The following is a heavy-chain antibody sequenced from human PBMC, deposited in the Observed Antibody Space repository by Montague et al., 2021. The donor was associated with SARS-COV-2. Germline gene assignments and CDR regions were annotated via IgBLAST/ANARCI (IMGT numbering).Heavy chain of an antibody. V-gene: IGHV5-51*01. CDR1: GYNFTRYW. Sequence: QSGAEVKLPGESLKISCKTSGYNFTRYWIGWVRQMPGKGLEWMVIINPGDSDTKYSPSFQGQVTISADKSIGTAYLQWSSLKTSDTAMYYCARQPSNWYDPWGQGTLVTVSS. CDR2: INPGDSDT. CDR3: ARQPSNWYDP. J-gene: IGHJ5*02.